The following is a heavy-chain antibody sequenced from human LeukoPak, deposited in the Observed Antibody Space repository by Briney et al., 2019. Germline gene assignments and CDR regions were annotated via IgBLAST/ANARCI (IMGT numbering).Heavy chain of an antibody. CDR3: ARQVNYGSGSYPDY. Sequence: SETLSLTCTVSGGSISGYYWSWVRQPPGKGLEWIGHIYYSGSTNYKPSLKSRVTMSVDTSKNQFSLKLSSVTAADTAIYYCARQVNYGSGSYPDYWGQGTLVTVSS. V-gene: IGHV4-59*08. CDR1: GGSISGYY. CDR2: IYYSGST. J-gene: IGHJ4*02. D-gene: IGHD3-10*01.